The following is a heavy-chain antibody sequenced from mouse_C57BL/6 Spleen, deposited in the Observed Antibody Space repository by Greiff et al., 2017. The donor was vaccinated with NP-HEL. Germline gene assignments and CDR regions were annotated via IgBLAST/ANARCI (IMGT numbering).Heavy chain of an antibody. D-gene: IGHD2-4*01. J-gene: IGHJ3*01. CDR2: IHPNSGST. Sequence: QVQLKQPGAELVKPGASVKLSCKASGYTFTSYWMHWVKQRPGQGLEWIGMIHPNSGSTNYNEKFKSKATLTVDKSSSTAYMQLSSLTSEDSAVYYCARSGDYDDWFAYWGQGTLVTVSA. CDR3: ARSGDYDDWFAY. CDR1: GYTFTSYW. V-gene: IGHV1-64*01.